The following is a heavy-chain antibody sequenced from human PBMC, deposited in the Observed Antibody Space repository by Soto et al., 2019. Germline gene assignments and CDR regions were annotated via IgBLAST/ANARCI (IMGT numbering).Heavy chain of an antibody. V-gene: IGHV3-9*01. Sequence: EVQLVESGGGLVQPGRSLRLSCAASGFIFDDYAMHWVRQAPGKGLEWVSGISWNSGGIGYADSVKGRFTVSRDNAKNSLYLQMDNLSAEDTALYYCVKASAYNSSPPDSWGQGTLVTVSS. CDR2: ISWNSGGI. J-gene: IGHJ4*02. D-gene: IGHD6-6*01. CDR1: GFIFDDYA. CDR3: VKASAYNSSPPDS.